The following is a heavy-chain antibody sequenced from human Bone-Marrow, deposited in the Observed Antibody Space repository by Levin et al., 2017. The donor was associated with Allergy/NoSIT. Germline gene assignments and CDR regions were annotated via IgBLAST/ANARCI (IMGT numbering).Heavy chain of an antibody. CDR2: IGTAGDT. J-gene: IGHJ6*02. CDR1: GFTFSSYD. CDR3: ARGARDQLLYGVVYYYYGMDV. Sequence: LSLTCAASGFTFSSYDMHWVRQATGKGLEWVSAIGTAGDTYYPGSVKGRFTISRENAKNSLYLQMNSLRAGDTAVYYCARGARDQLLYGVVYYYYGMDVWGQGTTVTVSS. V-gene: IGHV3-13*01. D-gene: IGHD2-2*02.